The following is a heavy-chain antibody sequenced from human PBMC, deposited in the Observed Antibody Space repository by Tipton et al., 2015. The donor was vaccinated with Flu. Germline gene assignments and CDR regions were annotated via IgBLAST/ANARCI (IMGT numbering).Heavy chain of an antibody. V-gene: IGHV4-38-2*01. Sequence: TLSLTCSVSGDSMGSRYFWGWIRQAPGKGLEWIANIHRAGSTYYNPSLKSRVTISVDTSKDQFSLRLSSVTAADTAVYHCARSTYYYGSGSSDSWGQGTLVTVSS. CDR3: ARSTYYYGSGSSDS. J-gene: IGHJ4*02. D-gene: IGHD3-10*01. CDR2: IHRAGST. CDR1: GDSMGSRYF.